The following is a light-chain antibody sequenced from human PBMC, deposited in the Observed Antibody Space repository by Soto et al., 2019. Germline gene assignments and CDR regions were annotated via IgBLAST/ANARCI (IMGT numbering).Light chain of an antibody. CDR2: DAS. J-gene: IGKJ1*01. CDR1: QSDSSY. Sequence: EVVWTQSPATLSWSPGYRATLSVMASQSDSSYLALYQKKPGQAPRLLIYDASNRAAGIPARFSGSGSGTDFTLTISSLEPEDFAVYYCQQRSNWPSWTFGQGTKVDIK. V-gene: IGKV3-11*01. CDR3: QQRSNWPSWT.